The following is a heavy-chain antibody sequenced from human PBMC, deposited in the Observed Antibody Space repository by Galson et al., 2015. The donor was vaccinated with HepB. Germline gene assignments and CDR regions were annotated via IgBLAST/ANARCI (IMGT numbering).Heavy chain of an antibody. CDR1: GFTLSSHW. V-gene: IGHV3-7*01. CDR2: INQDGSEK. Sequence: SLRLSCAASGFTLSSHWMTWVRQAPGKGLEWVANINQDGSEKYYVDSVKGRFTISRDNAKNSLYLQMNSLRAEDTAVYYCAYGSYHDYWGQGTLVTVSS. D-gene: IGHD1-26*01. J-gene: IGHJ4*02. CDR3: AYGSYHDY.